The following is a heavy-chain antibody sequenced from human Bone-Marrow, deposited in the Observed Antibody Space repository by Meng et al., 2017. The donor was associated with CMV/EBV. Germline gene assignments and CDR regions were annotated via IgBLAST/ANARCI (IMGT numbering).Heavy chain of an antibody. CDR2: INPNSGGT. V-gene: IGHV1-2*02. CDR3: ARGPTRRYSSSHWFDP. Sequence: ASVKVSCKASGYTFTGYYMHWVRQAPGQGLEWMGWINPNSGGTNYAQKFQGRVTMTRDTSISTAYMELSRLRSDDTAVYYCARGPTRRYSSSHWFDPWGQGTLVTVSS. CDR1: GYTFTGYY. J-gene: IGHJ5*02. D-gene: IGHD6-6*01.